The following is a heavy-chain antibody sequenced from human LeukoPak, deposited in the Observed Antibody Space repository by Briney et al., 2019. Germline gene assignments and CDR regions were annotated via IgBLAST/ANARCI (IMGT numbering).Heavy chain of an antibody. V-gene: IGHV1-69*05. J-gene: IGHJ5*02. Sequence: ASVKVSCKASGGTFSSYAISWVRQAPGQGREWMGGIIPIFGAANYAQKSQGRVTITTDESTSTAYMELSSLRSEDTAVYYCARARQYCSSTSCSTGINWFDPWVQGTLVTVSS. CDR3: ARARQYCSSTSCSTGINWFDP. D-gene: IGHD2-2*01. CDR2: IIPIFGAA. CDR1: GGTFSSYA.